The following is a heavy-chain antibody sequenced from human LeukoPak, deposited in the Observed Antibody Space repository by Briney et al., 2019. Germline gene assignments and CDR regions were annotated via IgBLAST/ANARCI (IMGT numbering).Heavy chain of an antibody. CDR1: GGSISSGDYY. CDR3: ARRTNYGSGGDLGMDV. D-gene: IGHD3-10*01. V-gene: IGHV4-30-4*01. Sequence: PSETLSLTCTVSGGSISSGDYYWSWIRQPPGKGLEWIGYIYYSGSTYYNPSLKSRVTISVDTSKNQFSLKLSSVTAADTAVYYCARRTNYGSGGDLGMDVWGQGTTVTVSS. CDR2: IYYSGST. J-gene: IGHJ6*02.